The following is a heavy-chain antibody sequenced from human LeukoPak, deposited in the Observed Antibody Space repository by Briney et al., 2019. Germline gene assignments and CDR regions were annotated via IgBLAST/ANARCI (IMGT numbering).Heavy chain of an antibody. CDR1: GYTFTSYY. V-gene: IGHV1-2*02. Sequence: ASVKVSCKASGYTFTSYYMHWVRQAPGQGLEWMGWINPNSGGTNYAQKFQGRVTMTKDTSISTAYMELSRLRSDDTAVYYCARDYCSSTSCYLGWFDPWGQGTLVTVSS. CDR3: ARDYCSSTSCYLGWFDP. J-gene: IGHJ5*02. CDR2: INPNSGGT. D-gene: IGHD2-2*01.